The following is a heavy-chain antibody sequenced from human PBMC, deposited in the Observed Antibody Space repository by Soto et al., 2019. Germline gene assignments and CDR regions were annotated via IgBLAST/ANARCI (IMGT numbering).Heavy chain of an antibody. Sequence: GASVKVSCKASGYTFTGYYMHWVRQAPGQGLEWMGWINPNSGGTNYAQKFQGRVTMTRDTSISTAYMELSRLRSDDTAVYYCARSTQLLRYYYYGMDVWGQGTTVTVSS. CDR3: ARSTQLLRYYYYGMDV. CDR2: INPNSGGT. D-gene: IGHD2-15*01. J-gene: IGHJ6*02. CDR1: GYTFTGYY. V-gene: IGHV1-2*02.